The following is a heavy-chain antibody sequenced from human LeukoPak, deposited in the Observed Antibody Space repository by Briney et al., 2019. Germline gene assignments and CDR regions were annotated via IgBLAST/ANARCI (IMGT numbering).Heavy chain of an antibody. V-gene: IGHV3-21*01. Sequence: AGGSLRLSCAASGFTFSSYAMSWVRQAPGKGLEWVSSISSSSSYIYYADSVKGRFTISRDNAKNSLYLQMNSLRAEDTAVYYCARGHSYDFWSGYSDYWGQGTLVTVSS. D-gene: IGHD3-3*01. CDR3: ARGHSYDFWSGYSDY. CDR2: ISSSSSYI. J-gene: IGHJ4*02. CDR1: GFTFSSYA.